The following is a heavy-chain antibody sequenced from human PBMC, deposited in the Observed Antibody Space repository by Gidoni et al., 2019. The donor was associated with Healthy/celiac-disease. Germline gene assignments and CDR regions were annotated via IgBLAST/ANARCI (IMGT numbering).Heavy chain of an antibody. D-gene: IGHD3-10*02. CDR2: INHSGST. CDR1: GGSFSGYY. Sequence: QVQLQQWGAGLLKPSETLSLTCAVYGGSFSGYYWSWIRQPPGKGLEWIGEINHSGSTNYNPSLKSRVTISVDTSKNQFSLKLSSVTAADTAVYYCARVGVRGVIGYWGQGTLVTVSS. J-gene: IGHJ4*02. V-gene: IGHV4-34*01. CDR3: ARVGVRGVIGY.